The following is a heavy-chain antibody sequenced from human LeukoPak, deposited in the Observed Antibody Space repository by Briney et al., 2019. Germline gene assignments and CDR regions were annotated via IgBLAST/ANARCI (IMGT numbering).Heavy chain of an antibody. CDR2: ISGSGGST. Sequence: GGSLRLSCAASGFTFSSYSMNWVRQAPGKGLEGVSSISGSGGSTFYGHAVRGRFTISRDNSKNTLYLQMNSLRAEDTAVYYCAKEESDFGDAFDIWGQGTMVTVSS. V-gene: IGHV3-23*01. J-gene: IGHJ3*02. CDR3: AKEESDFGDAFDI. D-gene: IGHD4-17*01. CDR1: GFTFSSYS.